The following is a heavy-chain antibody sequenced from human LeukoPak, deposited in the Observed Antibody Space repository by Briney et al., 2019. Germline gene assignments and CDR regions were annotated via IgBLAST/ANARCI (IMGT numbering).Heavy chain of an antibody. Sequence: GGSLRLSCAASGFTFSSYWMSWVRQAPGKGLEWVANIKQDGSEKYYVDSVEGRFTISRDNAKNSLYLQMNSLRAEDTAVYYCASWSGYYYDSSGYLDYWGQGTLVTVSS. CDR3: ASWSGYYYDSSGYLDY. V-gene: IGHV3-7*01. CDR2: IKQDGSEK. CDR1: GFTFSSYW. D-gene: IGHD3-22*01. J-gene: IGHJ4*02.